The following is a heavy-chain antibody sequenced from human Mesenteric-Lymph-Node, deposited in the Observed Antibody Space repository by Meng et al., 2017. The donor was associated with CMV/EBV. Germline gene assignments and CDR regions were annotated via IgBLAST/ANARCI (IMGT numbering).Heavy chain of an antibody. CDR1: GFTFSDYY. CDR3: VRDRSPYYGDSLTDY. CDR2: ISSSGSTI. D-gene: IGHD4-17*01. V-gene: IGHV3-11*01. J-gene: IGHJ4*02. Sequence: GESLKISCAASGFTFSDYYVSWIRQAPGKGLEWVSYISSSGSTIYYADSVKGRFTVSRDNAKNSLSLQMNSLGVEDTAVYYCVRDRSPYYGDSLTDYWGQGTLVTVSS.